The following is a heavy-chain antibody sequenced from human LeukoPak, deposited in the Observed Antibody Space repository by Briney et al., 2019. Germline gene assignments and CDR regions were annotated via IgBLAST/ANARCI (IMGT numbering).Heavy chain of an antibody. CDR2: IIPILGIA. CDR1: GGTFSSYA. J-gene: IGHJ4*02. Sequence: ASVKVSCKASGGTFSSYAISWVRQAPGQGLEWMGRIIPILGIANYAQKFQGRVTITADKSTSTAYMELRSLRSDDTAVYYCARDPGDGGCSGGSCYRDQWGQGTLVTVSS. CDR3: ARDPGDGGCSGGSCYRDQ. V-gene: IGHV1-69*04. D-gene: IGHD2-15*01.